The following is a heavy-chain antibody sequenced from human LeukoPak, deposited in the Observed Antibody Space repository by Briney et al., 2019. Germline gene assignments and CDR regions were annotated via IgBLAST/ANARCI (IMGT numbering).Heavy chain of an antibody. CDR1: GHTFTSYG. D-gene: IGHD6-19*01. Sequence: ASVKVSCKASGHTFTSYGISWVRQAPGQGLEWMGWISAYNGNTNYAQKLQGRVTMTTDTSRSRAYMELRSLRYDDTDVYYCARDLKRGYSSGRYSWGTGSSNDYWGQGTLVTVSS. V-gene: IGHV1-18*01. J-gene: IGHJ4*02. CDR3: ARDLKRGYSSGRYSWGTGSSNDY. CDR2: ISAYNGNT.